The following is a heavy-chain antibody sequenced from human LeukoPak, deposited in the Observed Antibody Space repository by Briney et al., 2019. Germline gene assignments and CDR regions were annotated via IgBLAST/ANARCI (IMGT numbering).Heavy chain of an antibody. CDR2: IKSKTDGGTT. CDR3: TTDYDYVWGSYRPGRDAFDI. Sequence: GGSLRLSCAASGFTFSNAWMSWVRQAPGRGLEGVGRIKSKTDGGTTDYAAPVKGRFTISRDDSKNTLYLQMHSLKNEDAAVYYCTTDYDYVWGSYRPGRDAFDIWGQGTMVTVSS. V-gene: IGHV3-15*01. J-gene: IGHJ3*02. CDR1: GFTFSNAW. D-gene: IGHD3-16*02.